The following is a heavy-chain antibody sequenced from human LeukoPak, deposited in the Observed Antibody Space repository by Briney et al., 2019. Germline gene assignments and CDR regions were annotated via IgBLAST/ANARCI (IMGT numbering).Heavy chain of an antibody. Sequence: SGPALVKPTQTLTLTCAFSAFSPSSSGMCVSWIRQPPGKALEWLARIDWDDDKYYSTSMKTRLTISKDTSKNQVVLTMTNMDPVDTATYYCARMNYYYYYMDVWGKGTTVTVSS. CDR3: ARMNYYYYYMDV. J-gene: IGHJ6*03. CDR1: AFSPSSSGMC. CDR2: IDWDDDK. V-gene: IGHV2-70*11.